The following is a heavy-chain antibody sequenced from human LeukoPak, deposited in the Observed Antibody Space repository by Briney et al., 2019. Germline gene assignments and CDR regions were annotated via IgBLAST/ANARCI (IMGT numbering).Heavy chain of an antibody. V-gene: IGHV4-4*02. CDR2: IYHSGST. D-gene: IGHD3-10*01. Sequence: PSGTLSLTCAVSGGSISRSYWWTWVRQPPGKGLEWIGEIYHSGSTNYNPSLNSRVTISVDKSKNQLSLELSSMTAADTAVYYCARVITMVRERWFDPWGQGILVTGSS. CDR1: GGSISRSYW. J-gene: IGHJ5*02. CDR3: ARVITMVRERWFDP.